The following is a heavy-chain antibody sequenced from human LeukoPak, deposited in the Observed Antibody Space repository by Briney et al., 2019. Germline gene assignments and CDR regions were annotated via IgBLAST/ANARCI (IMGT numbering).Heavy chain of an antibody. D-gene: IGHD2-15*01. CDR1: GFTFSSYA. CDR3: AKGLFYCSGGSCYSDFTYYFDY. V-gene: IGHV3-23*01. J-gene: IGHJ4*02. CDR2: ISGSGGST. Sequence: GGSLRLSCAASGFTFSSYAMSWVRQAPGKGLEWVSAISGSGGSTYYADSVKGRSTISRDNSKNTLSLQMNSLRDEDTAVYYCAKGLFYCSGGSCYSDFTYYFDYWGQGTLVTVSS.